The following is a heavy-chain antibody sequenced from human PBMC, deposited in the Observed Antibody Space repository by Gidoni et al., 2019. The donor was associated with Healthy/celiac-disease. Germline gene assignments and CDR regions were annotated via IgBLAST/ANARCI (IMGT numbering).Heavy chain of an antibody. J-gene: IGHJ4*02. D-gene: IGHD6-13*01. CDR1: AFTFSSYV. V-gene: IGHV3-23*01. Sequence: EVQLLESGGGLVQPGGSLRPSCAASAFTFSSYVMSWVRQAQGQGLEGVSAISGSGGSTYYADSGKGRFTISRDNSKNTLYLQMNSRRAEDTAVYYCAKDLGDGSSWYYYFDYWGQGTLVTVSS. CDR2: ISGSGGST. CDR3: AKDLGDGSSWYYYFDY.